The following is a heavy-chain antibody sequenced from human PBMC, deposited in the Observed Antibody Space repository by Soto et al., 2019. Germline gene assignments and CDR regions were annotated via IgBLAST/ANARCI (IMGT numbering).Heavy chain of an antibody. CDR1: GLMTGECC. CDR3: IKDRARGYIYGYWYYYEF. D-gene: IGHD5-18*01. Sequence: QRVWSAETGLMTGECCLHWLRQAAGKGLEWESSITGNSGIITYADSGKGRFTISRDNAKKSLELQMNSLRADDTALYYCIKDRARGYIYGYWYYYEFWGQGTIVPVSS. V-gene: IGHV3-9*02. J-gene: IGHJ4*02. CDR2: ITGNSGII.